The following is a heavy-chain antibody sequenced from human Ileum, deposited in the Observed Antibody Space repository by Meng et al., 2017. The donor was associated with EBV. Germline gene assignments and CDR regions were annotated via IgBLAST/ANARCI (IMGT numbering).Heavy chain of an antibody. V-gene: IGHV4-39*07. Sequence: GPGLGKPSRTPSLPCSVLGDSIRNSDPYWNWIRRSPGKGLEWIASLYRSGSSYFDPSLKSRVSLSLDTSKNQFSLKLSSVTAADTALYYCARDPAYPRGLFDSWGQGILVTVSS. J-gene: IGHJ4*02. CDR1: GDSIRNSDPY. D-gene: IGHD3-10*01. CDR3: ARDPAYPRGLFDS. CDR2: LYRSGSS.